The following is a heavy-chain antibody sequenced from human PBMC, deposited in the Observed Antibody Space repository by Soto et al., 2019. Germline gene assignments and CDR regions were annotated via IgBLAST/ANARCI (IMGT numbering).Heavy chain of an antibody. J-gene: IGHJ3*02. CDR3: AREGVSIVGPTRRAFDI. Sequence: QLQLQESGPGLVKPSETLSLTCTVSGGSISSRSYYWGWIRQPPGKGLEWIGSIYYSGSTYYNPSLKSRVTISVDTSKNQFSLKLSSVTAADTAVYYCAREGVSIVGPTRRAFDIWGQGTMVTVSS. D-gene: IGHD1-26*01. V-gene: IGHV4-39*02. CDR1: GGSISSRSYY. CDR2: IYYSGST.